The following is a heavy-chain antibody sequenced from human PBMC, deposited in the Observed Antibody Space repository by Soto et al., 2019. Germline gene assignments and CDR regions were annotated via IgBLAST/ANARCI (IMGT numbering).Heavy chain of an antibody. CDR1: GFIFSDHY. CDR2: TRNKANSYTT. V-gene: IGHV3-72*01. Sequence: EVQLVESGGGLVQPGGSLRLSCAASGFIFSDHYMDWVRQAPGKGLEWVGRTRNKANSYTTEYAASVKGRFTISRDDSKNSLYLQMNSLKTEDTAVYFCAKFDGSSAWGYWGQGTLVTGSS. D-gene: IGHD2-15*01. CDR3: AKFDGSSAWGY. J-gene: IGHJ4*02.